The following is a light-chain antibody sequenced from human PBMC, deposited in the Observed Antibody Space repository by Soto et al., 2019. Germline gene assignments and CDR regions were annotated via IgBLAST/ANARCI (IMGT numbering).Light chain of an antibody. Sequence: KRTISCSGSSSNIGGNSVSWYQQLPGTAPKLLIYDDNKRPSGIPDRFSGSKSGTSATLGITGFQTGDEADYYCGSWDSSLSAYVFGTGTKVTVL. J-gene: IGLJ1*01. CDR1: SSNIGGNS. CDR2: DDN. V-gene: IGLV1-51*01. CDR3: GSWDSSLSAYV.